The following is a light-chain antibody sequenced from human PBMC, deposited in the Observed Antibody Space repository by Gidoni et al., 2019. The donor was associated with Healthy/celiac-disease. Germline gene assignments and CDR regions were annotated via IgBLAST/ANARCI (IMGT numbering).Light chain of an antibody. CDR3: QQSYSTPPS. Sequence: DIQMTPCPSSLSASVGDRVTITCRASQSISSYLNWYQQKPGKAPKLLIYAASSLQSGVPSRFSGSGSGTDFTLTISSLQPEDFATYYCQQSYSTPPSFGGXTKVEIK. V-gene: IGKV1-39*01. CDR1: QSISSY. J-gene: IGKJ4*01. CDR2: AAS.